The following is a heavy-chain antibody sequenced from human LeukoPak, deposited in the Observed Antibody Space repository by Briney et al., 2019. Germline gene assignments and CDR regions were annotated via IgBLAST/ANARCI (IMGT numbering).Heavy chain of an antibody. V-gene: IGHV4-39*01. J-gene: IGHJ1*01. Sequence: NPSETLSLTCSVSGDSVSRSDSYWDWIRQPPGKGLQWIGTIYYSGRTYYSPSLKSRVTMSVDTSNNQFSLNLRSVTAADTAVYYCARRRSYDGSGYLEWGQGTLLSASS. CDR1: GDSVSRSDSY. CDR2: IYYSGRT. CDR3: ARRRSYDGSGYLE. D-gene: IGHD3-22*01.